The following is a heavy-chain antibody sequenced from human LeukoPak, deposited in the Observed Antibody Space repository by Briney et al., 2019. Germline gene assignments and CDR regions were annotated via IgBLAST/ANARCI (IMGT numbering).Heavy chain of an antibody. CDR3: ARDIVVVPAASLFDY. V-gene: IGHV4-34*01. CDR1: GGSFSGYY. J-gene: IGHJ4*02. CDR2: INHSGST. D-gene: IGHD2-2*01. Sequence: RPSETLSLTCAVYGGSFSGYYWSWIRQPPGKGLEWIGEINHSGSTNYNPSLKSRVTISVDTSKNQFSPKLSSVTAADTAVYYCARDIVVVPAASLFDYWGQGTLVTVSS.